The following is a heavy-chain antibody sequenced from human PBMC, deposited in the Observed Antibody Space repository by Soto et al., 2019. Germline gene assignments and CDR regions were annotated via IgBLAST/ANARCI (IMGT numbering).Heavy chain of an antibody. D-gene: IGHD5-18*01. CDR3: ARGGGVTTSWIQLWLEGGAVDY. V-gene: IGHV3-21*03. J-gene: IGHJ4*02. Sequence: EVQLVESGGGLVKPGGSLRLSCAASGFTFSSYSMNWVRQAPGKGLEWVSSISSSSSYIYYADSVKGRFTISRDNAKNSLYLQMNSLRAEDTAVYYCARGGGVTTSWIQLWLEGGAVDYWGQGTLVTVSS. CDR2: ISSSSSYI. CDR1: GFTFSSYS.